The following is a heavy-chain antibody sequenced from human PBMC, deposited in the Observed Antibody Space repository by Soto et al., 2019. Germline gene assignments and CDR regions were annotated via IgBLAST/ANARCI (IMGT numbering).Heavy chain of an antibody. CDR3: ARNVPVTALGY. Sequence: PGGSLRLSSTSSGFTVGNNYMSWVRQAPGKGLEWVSVTYSGGDTRYADSVKGRFTMSRDSTKNTVYLQMDSLRAEDTAVYFCARNVPVTALGYWGRGSLVTVSS. CDR2: TYSGGDT. D-gene: IGHD4-17*01. V-gene: IGHV3-66*01. J-gene: IGHJ4*02. CDR1: GFTVGNNY.